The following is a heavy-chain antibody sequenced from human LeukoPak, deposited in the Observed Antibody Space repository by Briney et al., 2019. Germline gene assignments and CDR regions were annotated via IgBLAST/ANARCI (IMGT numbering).Heavy chain of an antibody. CDR2: ISGSGGST. D-gene: IGHD3-10*01. V-gene: IGHV3-23*01. CDR1: GFTFSNYS. CDR3: AKVGHSGSGSYGD. J-gene: IGHJ4*02. Sequence: GGSLRLSCAASGFTFSNYSMNWVRQAPGKGLEWVSGISGSGGSTYYADSVKGRFTISRDNSKNTLYLQMNSLRAEDTAVYYCAKVGHSGSGSYGDWGQGTLVTVSS.